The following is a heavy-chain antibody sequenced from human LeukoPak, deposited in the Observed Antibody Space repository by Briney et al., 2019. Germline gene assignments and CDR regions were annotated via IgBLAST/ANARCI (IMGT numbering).Heavy chain of an antibody. CDR3: AKGWTGRKTGCGLGGS. CDR1: GFTFSTYA. Sequence: GGSLRLSCAASGFTFSTYAMSWVRQAPGRGLEWVSADSGSGDNAYYADSAKGRFTISRDNSKHTLYLQMNSLRVDEKDIYDGAKGWTGRKTGCGLGGSWGQGTLVTISS. J-gene: IGHJ4*02. V-gene: IGHV3-23*01. D-gene: IGHD1-1*01. CDR2: DSGSGDNA.